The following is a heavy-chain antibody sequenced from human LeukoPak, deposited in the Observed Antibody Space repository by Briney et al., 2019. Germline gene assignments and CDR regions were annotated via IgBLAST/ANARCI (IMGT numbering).Heavy chain of an antibody. CDR2: ITGSGDNA. J-gene: IGHJ2*01. CDR3: AKMQGYFDL. V-gene: IGHV3-23*01. Sequence: GGSLRLSCAASGFTFTSQGMAWVRQAPAKGLEWVSAITGSGDNAYYADSVKGRFTISRNNSKNTLYLQMNSLSAEDTAVYYCAKMQGYFDLWGRGTLVTVSS. CDR1: GFTFTSQG.